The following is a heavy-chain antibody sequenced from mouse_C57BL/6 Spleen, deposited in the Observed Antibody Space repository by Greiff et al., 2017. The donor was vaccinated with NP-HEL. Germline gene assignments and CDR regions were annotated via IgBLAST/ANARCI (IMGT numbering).Heavy chain of an antibody. D-gene: IGHD2-4*01. Sequence: QVQLKQPGAELVRPGSSVKLSCKASGYTFTSYWMHWVKQRPIQGLEWIGNIDPSDSETHYNQKFKDKATLTVDKSSSTAYMQLSSLTSEDSAVYYCAIIYYDYDVGYWGQGTTLTVSS. J-gene: IGHJ2*01. CDR2: IDPSDSET. CDR1: GYTFTSYW. CDR3: AIIYYDYDVGY. V-gene: IGHV1-52*01.